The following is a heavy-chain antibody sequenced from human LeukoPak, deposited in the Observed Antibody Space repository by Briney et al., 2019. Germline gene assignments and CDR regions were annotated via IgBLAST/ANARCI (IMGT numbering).Heavy chain of an antibody. D-gene: IGHD3-22*01. CDR1: GYTFTSYD. Sequence: GASVKVSCKASGYTFTSYDINWVRQATGQGLEWMGWMNPNSGNTGYAQKFQGRVTMTRNTSISTAYMELSSLRSEDTAVYYCARRLRGNERDSSGYYLLDWGQGTLVTVSS. V-gene: IGHV1-8*01. CDR2: MNPNSGNT. CDR3: ARRLRGNERDSSGYYLLD. J-gene: IGHJ4*02.